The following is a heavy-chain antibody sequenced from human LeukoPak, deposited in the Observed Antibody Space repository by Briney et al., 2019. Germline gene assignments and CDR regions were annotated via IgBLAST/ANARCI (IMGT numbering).Heavy chain of an antibody. Sequence: GGSLRLSCAASGFTFSNAWMSWVRQAPGKGLEWVSYISSSGSTIYYADSVKGRFTISRDNAKNSLYLQMNSLRAEDTAVYSCAELGITMIGGVWGKGTTVTISS. V-gene: IGHV3-11*04. CDR1: GFTFSNAW. CDR3: AELGITMIGGV. CDR2: ISSSGSTI. J-gene: IGHJ6*04. D-gene: IGHD3-10*02.